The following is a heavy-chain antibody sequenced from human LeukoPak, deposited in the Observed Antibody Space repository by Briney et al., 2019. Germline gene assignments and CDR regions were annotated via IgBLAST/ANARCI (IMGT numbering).Heavy chain of an antibody. CDR1: GYTFTGYY. J-gene: IGHJ4*02. D-gene: IGHD5-12*01. CDR2: INPNSGGT. Sequence: GASVKVSCKASGYTFTGYYMHWVRQAPGQGLEWMGRINPNSGGTNYAQKFQGRVTMTRDTSISTAYMELSRLRSDDTAVYYCARGIYGGSYYFDYWGQGTLVTVSS. CDR3: ARGIYGGSYYFDY. V-gene: IGHV1-2*06.